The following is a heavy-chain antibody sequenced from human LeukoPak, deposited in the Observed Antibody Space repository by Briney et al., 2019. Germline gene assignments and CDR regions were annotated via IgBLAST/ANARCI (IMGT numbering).Heavy chain of an antibody. J-gene: IGHJ4*02. CDR1: GYSFIGYF. Sequence: GASVKVSCKASGYSFIGYFIYWVRQAPGQGLEWMGWINPNGGGTSCAQKFQGRVTMTRDTSISTAYMELSRLGSDDTAVYYCARRYSPTGPFDYWGQGTLVTVSS. CDR2: INPNGGGT. D-gene: IGHD1-14*01. CDR3: ARRYSPTGPFDY. V-gene: IGHV1-2*02.